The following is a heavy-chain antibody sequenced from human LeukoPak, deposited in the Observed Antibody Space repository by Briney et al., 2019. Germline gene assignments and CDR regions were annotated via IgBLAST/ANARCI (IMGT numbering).Heavy chain of an antibody. V-gene: IGHV3-30*02. D-gene: IGHD3-10*01. CDR3: ARDLDQGGSGSYVYGMDV. CDR2: IRSDGSNK. Sequence: GGSLRLSCAASGFIFSNYDMHWVRQAPGKGLEWVAFIRSDGSNKYYADSVKGRFTISRDNAKNTLYLQMNSLRAEDTAVYYCARDLDQGGSGSYVYGMDVWGQGTTVTVSS. J-gene: IGHJ6*02. CDR1: GFIFSNYD.